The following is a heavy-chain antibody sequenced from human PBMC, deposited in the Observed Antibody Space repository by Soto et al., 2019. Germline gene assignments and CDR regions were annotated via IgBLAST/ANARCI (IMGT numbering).Heavy chain of an antibody. J-gene: IGHJ5*01. CDR3: ARDEYQLLSSVSWFDS. D-gene: IGHD2-2*01. CDR2: IYHTGNT. V-gene: IGHV4-30-4*01. CDR1: GGSIIADSY. Sequence: PSETLSLTCTVSGGSIIADSYWSWIRQTPGKGLEWIGYIYHTGNTYYNPSLRSRVSISVDKSKSQFSLKLISVTAADTAVYFCARDEYQLLSSVSWFDSWGQGTLVTVSS.